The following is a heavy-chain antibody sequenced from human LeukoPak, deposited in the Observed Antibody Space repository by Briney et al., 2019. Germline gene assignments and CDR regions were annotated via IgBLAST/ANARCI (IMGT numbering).Heavy chain of an antibody. CDR2: ISGSGGST. CDR3: ARRGRTGSDY. J-gene: IGHJ4*02. CDR1: GFTFSSYA. V-gene: IGHV3-23*01. Sequence: PGGSLRLSCAASGFTFSSYAMSWVRQAPGKGLEWVSAISGSGGSTYYADSVKGRFTISRDNAKNSLYLQMNSLRAEDTAVYYCARRGRTGSDYWGQGTLVTVSS. D-gene: IGHD1-1*01.